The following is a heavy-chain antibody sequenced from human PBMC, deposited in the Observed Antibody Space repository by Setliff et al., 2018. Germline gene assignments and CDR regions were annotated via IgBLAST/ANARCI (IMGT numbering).Heavy chain of an antibody. J-gene: IGHJ6*02. Sequence: GASVKVSCKASGYTFTSYYMHWVRQAPGQGLEWMGIINPSGGSTSYAQKFQGRVTMTRDTSTSTVYMELSSLRSEDTAVYYCASDGQGNYNFWSGSYYYYGMDVWGQGTTVTVSS. CDR2: INPSGGST. D-gene: IGHD3-3*01. CDR1: GYTFTSYY. V-gene: IGHV1-46*01. CDR3: ASDGQGNYNFWSGSYYYYGMDV.